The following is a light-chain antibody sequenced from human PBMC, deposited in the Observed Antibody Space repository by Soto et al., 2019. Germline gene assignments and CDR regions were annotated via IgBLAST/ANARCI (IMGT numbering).Light chain of an antibody. CDR1: SSDVGGYNY. V-gene: IGLV2-8*01. CDR2: EVS. Sequence: QSVLTQPPSASGSPGQSVTISCIGTSSDVGGYNYVSWYQQHPGKAPKLMIYEVSKRPSGVPDRFSGSKSGNTASLTVSELQAEDEADYYCSSYAASNNLGVFGGGTKLTVL. J-gene: IGLJ2*01. CDR3: SSYAASNNLGV.